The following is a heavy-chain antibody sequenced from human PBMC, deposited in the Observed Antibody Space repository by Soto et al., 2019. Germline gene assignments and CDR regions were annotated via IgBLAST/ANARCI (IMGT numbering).Heavy chain of an antibody. CDR1: GFAFSDYA. D-gene: IGHD6-19*01. CDR2: VSHDGRNT. V-gene: IGHV3-30*18. CDR3: AKGGRQWLVTSDFNY. Sequence: VQLVESGGGVVQPGRSLRLSCAASGFAFSDYAMHWVRQAPGRGLEWVAVVSHDGRNTHYADSVKGRFTISRDSSKNTVSLEMTSLRAEDTAVYYCAKGGRQWLVTSDFNYWGQGALVTVSS. J-gene: IGHJ4*02.